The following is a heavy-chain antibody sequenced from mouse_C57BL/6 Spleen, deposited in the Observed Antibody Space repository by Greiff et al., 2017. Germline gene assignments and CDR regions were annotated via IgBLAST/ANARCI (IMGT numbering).Heavy chain of an antibody. Sequence: VQLKESGGGLVQPKGSLKLSCAASGFSFNTYAMNWVRQAPGKGLEWVARIRSKSNNYATYYADSVKDRFTISRDDSESMLYLQMNNLKTEDTAMYYCVRHVYDGYYDWYFDVWGTGTTVTVSS. CDR2: IRSKSNNYAT. D-gene: IGHD2-3*01. CDR1: GFSFNTYA. J-gene: IGHJ1*03. CDR3: VRHVYDGYYDWYFDV. V-gene: IGHV10-1*01.